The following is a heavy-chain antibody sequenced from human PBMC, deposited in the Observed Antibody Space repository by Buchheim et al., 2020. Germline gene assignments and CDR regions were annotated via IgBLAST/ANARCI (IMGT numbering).Heavy chain of an antibody. J-gene: IGHJ4*02. D-gene: IGHD6-19*01. CDR2: IKEDGSEA. CDR3: ATHGIKVGGLDY. Sequence: EVQLVESGGGLVQPGGSLRLSCAASGFTFSNYWMSWVRQAPGKGLEWVANIKEDGSEAYYVDSVKGRFTISRDNDKNSLFLQMTSLRAEDTALYYCATHGIKVGGLDYWGQGTL. V-gene: IGHV3-7*01. CDR1: GFTFSNYW.